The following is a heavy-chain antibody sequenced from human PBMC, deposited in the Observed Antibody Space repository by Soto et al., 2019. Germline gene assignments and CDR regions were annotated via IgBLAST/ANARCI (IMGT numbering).Heavy chain of an antibody. CDR2: ISPMFGAA. V-gene: IGHV1-69*19. Sequence: QVQLVQSGAEMKKPGSSVKVSCQSSGGTFNTYAMNWVRQAPGQGPEWMGDISPMFGAANYAPKFQGRVTITADESPGTSYMQLSSLTSGDTALYFCAREVQVHTPAFVYWGQGTLVTVSS. CDR1: GGTFNTYA. J-gene: IGHJ4*02. CDR3: AREVQVHTPAFVY. D-gene: IGHD3-10*01.